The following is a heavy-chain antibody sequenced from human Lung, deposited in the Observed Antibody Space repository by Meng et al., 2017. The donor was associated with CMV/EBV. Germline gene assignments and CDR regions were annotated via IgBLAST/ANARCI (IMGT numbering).Heavy chain of an antibody. CDR2: MNPNSGNT. CDR1: GYTFTSYD. V-gene: IGHV1-8*01. J-gene: IGHJ6*02. CDR3: ARGLNDGLRFLEWLLRPYYYGMDV. Sequence: ASVKVSXKASGYTFTSYDINWVRQATGQGLEWMGWMNPNSGNTGYAQKFQGRVTMTRNTSISTAYMELSSLRSEDTAVYYCARGLNDGLRFLEWLLRPYYYGMDVWGQGTTVTVSS. D-gene: IGHD3-3*01.